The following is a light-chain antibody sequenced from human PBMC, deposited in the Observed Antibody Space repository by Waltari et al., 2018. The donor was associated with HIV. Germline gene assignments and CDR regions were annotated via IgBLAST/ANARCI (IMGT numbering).Light chain of an antibody. V-gene: IGLV1-47*01. CDR1: NSNIQRNY. CDR2: RNS. CDR3: ASWDDSLNAFV. J-gene: IGLJ1*01. Sequence: QSVLTQPPSASATPGQRITTSCSGGNSNIQRNYVYWYQQLPGTAPKVFIYRNSQRPSGVPDRFSGSKSGTSASLIISGLRSGDEADYYCASWDDSLNAFVFGTGTKVTVL.